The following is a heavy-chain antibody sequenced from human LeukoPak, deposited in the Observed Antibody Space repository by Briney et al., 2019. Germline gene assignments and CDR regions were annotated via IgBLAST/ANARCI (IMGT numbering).Heavy chain of an antibody. CDR3: ARGPPTSRSGAHFDY. CDR1: GFMFSSYS. Sequence: GGSLRLSCAASGFMFSSYSLNWVRQAPGKGLQWVAFISYSGNNYYYADSVKGRFIISRDDSKNTLYVEMNSLRLDDTAIYYCARGPPTSRSGAHFDYWGQGSLVTVSP. CDR2: ISYSGNNY. D-gene: IGHD5-12*01. V-gene: IGHV3-30*03. J-gene: IGHJ4*02.